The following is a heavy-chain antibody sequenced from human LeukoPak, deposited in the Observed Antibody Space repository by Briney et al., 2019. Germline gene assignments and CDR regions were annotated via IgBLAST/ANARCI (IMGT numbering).Heavy chain of an antibody. D-gene: IGHD5-18*01. V-gene: IGHV3-23*01. CDR3: AKGAASRGYTYVAN. J-gene: IGHJ4*02. Sequence: GGSLRLSCAASAFTFRPYAMIWVRRAPGKGLEWVSTVSGSGGSTYYADSVKGRFTISRDNSNNTLYLEMNSLRAEDTAVYYCAKGAASRGYTYVANWGQGTLGTVSS. CDR1: AFTFRPYA. CDR2: VSGSGGST.